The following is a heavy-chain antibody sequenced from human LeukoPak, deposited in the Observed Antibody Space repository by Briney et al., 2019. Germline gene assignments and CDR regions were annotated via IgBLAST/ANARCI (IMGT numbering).Heavy chain of an antibody. CDR2: IRYDGSNK. V-gene: IGHV3-30*02. CDR1: GFTFSSYG. Sequence: GGSLRLSCAASGFTFSSYGMHWVRQAPGKGLEWVAFIRYDGSNKYYADSVKGRFTISRDNSKNTLYLQMNSLRAEDTAVYYCAKPGSGYSYATWFDPWGQGTLVTVSS. J-gene: IGHJ5*02. CDR3: AKPGSGYSYATWFDP. D-gene: IGHD5-18*01.